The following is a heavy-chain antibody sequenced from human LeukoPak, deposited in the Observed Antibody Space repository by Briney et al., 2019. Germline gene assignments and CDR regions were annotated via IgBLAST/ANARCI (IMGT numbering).Heavy chain of an antibody. CDR2: TYDSGSN. Sequence: SETLSLTCAVYGGSFSGYYWSWIRQSPGKGLEWIGYTYDSGSNNYNPSLKSRVTMSVARSKNQFSLKLRSVTAADTAMYYCARDRGGQRTFDIWGQGTMVTVSS. CDR1: GGSFSGYY. CDR3: ARDRGGQRTFDI. D-gene: IGHD3-10*01. J-gene: IGHJ3*02. V-gene: IGHV4-59*01.